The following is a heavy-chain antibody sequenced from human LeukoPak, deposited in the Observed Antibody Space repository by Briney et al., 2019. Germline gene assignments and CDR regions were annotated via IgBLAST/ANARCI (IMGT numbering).Heavy chain of an antibody. CDR3: ARVAVTAGNYYYYGMDV. D-gene: IGHD6-19*01. CDR2: IYSSGST. CDR1: GGSINSYY. V-gene: IGHV4-59*01. J-gene: IGHJ6*02. Sequence: SETLSLTCSVSGGSINSYYWTWIRQPPGKGLEWIGYIYSSGSTKYNPSLKSRVTITIDTSKNQFSLKLSSVTAADTAVYYCARVAVTAGNYYYYGMDVWGQGTTVTVSS.